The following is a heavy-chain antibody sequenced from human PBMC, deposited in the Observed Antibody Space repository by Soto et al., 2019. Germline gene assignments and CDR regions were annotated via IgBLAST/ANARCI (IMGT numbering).Heavy chain of an antibody. V-gene: IGHV1-69*13. Sequence: SVKVSCKASGGTFSSYAISWVRQAPGQGLEWMGGIIPIFGTANYAQKFQDRVTITADESTSTAYMELSSLRSEDTAVYYCASFGFQKNYYDSSGPGPLDYWGQGTLVTVSS. J-gene: IGHJ4*02. CDR3: ASFGFQKNYYDSSGPGPLDY. CDR2: IIPIFGTA. D-gene: IGHD3-22*01. CDR1: GGTFSSYA.